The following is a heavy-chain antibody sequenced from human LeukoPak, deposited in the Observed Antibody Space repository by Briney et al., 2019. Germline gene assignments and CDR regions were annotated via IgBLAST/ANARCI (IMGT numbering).Heavy chain of an antibody. Sequence: GGSLRLSRAASGFTFSNYNMNWVRQAPGKGLEWVSYISTSSSTIYYADSVKGRFTISRDNSKNTLYLQMNSLRAEDTAVYYCARSVPGIAAAGIYDYWGQGTLVTVSS. V-gene: IGHV3-48*01. CDR3: ARSVPGIAAAGIYDY. D-gene: IGHD6-13*01. J-gene: IGHJ4*02. CDR1: GFTFSNYN. CDR2: ISTSSSTI.